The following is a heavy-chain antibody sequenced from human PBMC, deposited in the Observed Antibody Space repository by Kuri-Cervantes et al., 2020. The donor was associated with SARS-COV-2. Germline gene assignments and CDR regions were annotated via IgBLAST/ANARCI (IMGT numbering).Heavy chain of an antibody. V-gene: IGHV4-39*01. Sequence: SETLSLTCTVSGGSISSSSYYWGWIRQPPGKGLEWIGSIYYSRSTYYNPSLKSRVTISVDTSKNQFSLKLSSVTAADTAVYYCATHDFWSGSTFDYWGQGTLVTVSS. D-gene: IGHD3-3*01. CDR3: ATHDFWSGSTFDY. J-gene: IGHJ4*02. CDR1: GGSISSSSYY. CDR2: IYYSRST.